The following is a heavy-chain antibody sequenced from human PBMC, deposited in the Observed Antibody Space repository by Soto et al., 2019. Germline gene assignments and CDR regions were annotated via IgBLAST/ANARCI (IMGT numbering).Heavy chain of an antibody. D-gene: IGHD2-15*01. CDR3: ARAPPHPTLKVVAAPI. CDR1: GYTFTSYA. CDR2: INASNGNT. Sequence: QVQLVQSGAEVKKPGASVKVSCKASGYTFTSYAMHWVRQAPGQRLEWMGWINASNGNTKYSQKFQGRVTITRDTSASTAYMELSSLRSEDTAVYYCARAPPHPTLKVVAAPIWGQGTMVTVSS. J-gene: IGHJ3*02. V-gene: IGHV1-3*01.